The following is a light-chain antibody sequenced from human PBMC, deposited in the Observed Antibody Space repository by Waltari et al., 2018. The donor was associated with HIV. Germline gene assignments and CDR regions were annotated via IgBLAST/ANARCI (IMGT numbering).Light chain of an antibody. Sequence: QSVLTQPPSASGTPGQRVTISCSGRNSNIGSNSVNWYQQGPGTAPKLLIYSNNRRPSGVPDRFSGSKSGNSASLSISGLRSEDEADYYCAAWDDSRNGEVIFGGGTKLTVL. CDR2: SNN. CDR1: NSNIGSNS. CDR3: AAWDDSRNGEVI. J-gene: IGLJ2*01. V-gene: IGLV1-44*01.